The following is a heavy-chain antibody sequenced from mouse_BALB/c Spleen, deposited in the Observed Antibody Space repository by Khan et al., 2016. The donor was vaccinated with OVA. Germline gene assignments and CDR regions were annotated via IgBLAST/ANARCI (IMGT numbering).Heavy chain of an antibody. CDR1: GYTFTTYT. Sequence: VQLQQSGAELARPGASVKMSCKASGYTFTTYTIHWVNQRPGQGLEWIGYIIPSNDYTNYNQKFKDRATLTADKSSSTAYMHLSSLTSEDSAVYYGAREGAYYRSDGWFAYWGQGTLVTVSA. J-gene: IGHJ3*01. CDR3: AREGAYYRSDGWFAY. CDR2: IIPSNDYT. D-gene: IGHD2-14*01. V-gene: IGHV1-4*01.